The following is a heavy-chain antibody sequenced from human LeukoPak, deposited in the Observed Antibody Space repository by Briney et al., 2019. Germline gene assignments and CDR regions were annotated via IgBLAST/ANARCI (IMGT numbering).Heavy chain of an antibody. CDR2: MSGSGGGT. J-gene: IGHJ4*02. CDR1: GITLINYG. D-gene: IGHD3-22*01. CDR3: AKRGVVIRVILVGFYKEAYYFDS. V-gene: IGHV3-23*01. Sequence: GSLSLSCAVSGITLINYGMSRVRKAPGKGLEWVAGMSGSGGGTNYADSVKGRFTVSRDNSKNTLYLQMKSLGAEDTAVYFCAKRGVVIRVILVGFYKEAYYFDSWGQGALVTVSS.